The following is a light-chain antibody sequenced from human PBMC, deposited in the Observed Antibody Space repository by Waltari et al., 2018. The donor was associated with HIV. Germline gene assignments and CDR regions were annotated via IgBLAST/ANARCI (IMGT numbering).Light chain of an antibody. CDR2: GVS. V-gene: IGLV2-23*02. J-gene: IGLJ2*01. Sequence: QSALTQPASVSGSPGQSITISCTGTSSDVGSYNLVSWYQQHPGKAPKLMIYGVSKRPSGVSNRFSGSKSGNTASLTISVLQAEDEADYYCCSYAGSSTYVVFGGGTKLTVL. CDR3: CSYAGSSTYVV. CDR1: SSDVGSYNL.